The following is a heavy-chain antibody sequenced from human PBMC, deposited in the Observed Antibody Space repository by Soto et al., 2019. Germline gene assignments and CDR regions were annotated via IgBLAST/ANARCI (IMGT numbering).Heavy chain of an antibody. Sequence: QVTLKESGPVLVKPTEPLTLRCTVSGLSITDSEMGVSWIRQPPGQPLAWLAHIDSSGEKSYRTFLKSRLAISKDTSKSQIVLTMTNMDPADTATYYCARRHLAVAVSPWFDPWGQGIPVTVSS. V-gene: IGHV2-26*01. D-gene: IGHD6-19*01. CDR2: IDSSGEK. CDR3: ARRHLAVAVSPWFDP. J-gene: IGHJ5*02. CDR1: GLSITDSEMG.